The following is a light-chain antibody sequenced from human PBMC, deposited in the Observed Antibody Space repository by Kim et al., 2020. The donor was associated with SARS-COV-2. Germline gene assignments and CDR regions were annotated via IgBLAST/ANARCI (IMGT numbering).Light chain of an antibody. CDR2: DAS. CDR3: QQYDNILT. J-gene: IGKJ3*01. CDR1: QDISNY. V-gene: IGKV1-33*01. Sequence: DIQMNQSQSSLSASVGDRVTITCQASQDISNYLNWYQQKPGKAPKLLIYDASNLETGVPSRFSGSGSGTDFTFTISSLQPEDIATYYCQQYDNILTFGPRTKVDIK.